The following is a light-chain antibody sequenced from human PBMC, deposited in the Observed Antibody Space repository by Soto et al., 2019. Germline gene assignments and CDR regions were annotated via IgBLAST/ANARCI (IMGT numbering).Light chain of an antibody. CDR3: CSYAGSSTFYV. J-gene: IGLJ1*01. CDR1: SSDVGSYNL. Sequence: QSARTQPASMSGSAGQSITISCLGTSSDVGSYNLVSWYQQHPCKAPKLMIYEGSKRPSGVSNRFSGSKYGNTASLTISGLQAEDEADYYCCSYAGSSTFYVFGTGTKVTVL. V-gene: IGLV2-23*01. CDR2: EGS.